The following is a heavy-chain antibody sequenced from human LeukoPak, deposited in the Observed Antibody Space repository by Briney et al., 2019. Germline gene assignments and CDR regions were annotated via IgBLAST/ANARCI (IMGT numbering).Heavy chain of an antibody. CDR1: GFTFGSYS. CDR3: ARVAGTRVYAFDI. D-gene: IGHD6-13*01. CDR2: ISSSSTI. Sequence: GGSLRLSCAASGFTFGSYSVNWVRQAPGKGLEWVSYISSSSTIYYTDSVKGRFTISRDNAKNSLYLQMNSLRAEDTAVYYCARVAGTRVYAFDIWGQGTMVTVSS. V-gene: IGHV3-48*04. J-gene: IGHJ3*02.